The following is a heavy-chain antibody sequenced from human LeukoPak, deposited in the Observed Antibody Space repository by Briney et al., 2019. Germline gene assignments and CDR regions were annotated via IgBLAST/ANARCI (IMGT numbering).Heavy chain of an antibody. D-gene: IGHD6-19*01. Sequence: HPGGSLRLSCTASGFTFGDYAMSWVRQAPGKGLEWVGFIRSKAYAGTTEYAASVKGRFTISRDDSKSIAYLKMNSLETEDTALYYCTRVRIAVAGRGRYFDYWGQGTLVTVSS. V-gene: IGHV3-49*04. J-gene: IGHJ4*02. CDR1: GFTFGDYA. CDR3: TRVRIAVAGRGRYFDY. CDR2: IRSKAYAGTT.